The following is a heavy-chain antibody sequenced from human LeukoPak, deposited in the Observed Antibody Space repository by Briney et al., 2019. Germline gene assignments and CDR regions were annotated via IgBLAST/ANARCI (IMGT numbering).Heavy chain of an antibody. CDR2: INPNSGGT. CDR1: GYTFTGYY. V-gene: IGHV1-2*02. J-gene: IGHJ6*03. CDR3: ARGLLEWLDYYYYYYMDV. D-gene: IGHD3-3*01. Sequence: ASVKVSCKASGYTFTGYYMHWVRQAPGQGLEWMGWINPNSGGTNYAQKFQGRVTITADKSTSTAYMELSSLRSEDTAVYYCARGLLEWLDYYYYYYMDVWGKGTTVTVSS.